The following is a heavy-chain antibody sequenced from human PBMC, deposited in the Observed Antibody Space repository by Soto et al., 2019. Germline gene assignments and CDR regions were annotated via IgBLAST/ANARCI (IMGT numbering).Heavy chain of an antibody. V-gene: IGHV4-39*01. CDR1: GGSISSSSYY. J-gene: IGHJ5*02. Sequence: PSETLSLTCTVSGGSISSSSYYWGWIRQPPGKGLEWIGSIYYSGSTYYNPSLKSRVTISVDTSKNQFSLKLSSVTAADTAVYYCARHLTYYDFWSGYYPPSWFDPWGQGTLVTVSS. CDR3: ARHLTYYDFWSGYYPPSWFDP. CDR2: IYYSGST. D-gene: IGHD3-3*01.